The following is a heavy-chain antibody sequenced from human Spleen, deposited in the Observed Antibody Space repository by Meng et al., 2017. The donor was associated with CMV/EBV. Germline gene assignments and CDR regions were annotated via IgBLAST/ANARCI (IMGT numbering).Heavy chain of an antibody. V-gene: IGHV3-9*01. Sequence: GGSLRLSCAASGFTFDDYAMHWVRQAPGKGLEWVSGISWNSGSIGYADSVKGRFTISRDNAKNSLYLQMNSLRAEDTAIYYCAKDRGYNFGPEVFDPWGQGTLVTVSS. CDR1: GFTFDDYA. CDR2: ISWNSGSI. D-gene: IGHD5-18*01. CDR3: AKDRGYNFGPEVFDP. J-gene: IGHJ5*02.